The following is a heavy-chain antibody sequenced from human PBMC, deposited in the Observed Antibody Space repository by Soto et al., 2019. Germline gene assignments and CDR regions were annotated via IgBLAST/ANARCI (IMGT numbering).Heavy chain of an antibody. CDR3: ARAAAAGTVDYSYYYGMDV. CDR1: GYSFTSYW. J-gene: IGHJ6*01. Sequence: GESLKTSCKGSGYSFTSYWISWVLQMPGKGLEWMGRIDPSDSYTNYSPSFQGHVTISADKSISTAYLQWSSLKASDTAMYYCARAAAAGTVDYSYYYGMDVWGQGTPVTVSS. D-gene: IGHD6-13*01. V-gene: IGHV5-10-1*01. CDR2: IDPSDSYT.